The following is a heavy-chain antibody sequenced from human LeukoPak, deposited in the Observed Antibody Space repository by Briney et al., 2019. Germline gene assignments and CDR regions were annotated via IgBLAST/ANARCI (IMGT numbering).Heavy chain of an antibody. V-gene: IGHV3-15*01. J-gene: IGHJ4*02. CDR1: GFTFITYT. CDR3: TRSGYSYGHNY. Sequence: GGSLRLSCAASGFTFITYTMIWVRQAPGKGLEWVGRIKSKSDGGTTDYAAPVKGRFTISRDDSKNTLHLQMNSLKTEDTAVYYCTRSGYSYGHNYWGQGTLVTVSS. CDR2: IKSKSDGGTT. D-gene: IGHD5-18*01.